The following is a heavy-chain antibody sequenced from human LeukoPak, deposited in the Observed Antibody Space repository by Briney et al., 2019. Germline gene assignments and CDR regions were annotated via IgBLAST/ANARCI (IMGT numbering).Heavy chain of an antibody. D-gene: IGHD3-22*01. J-gene: IGHJ4*02. V-gene: IGHV3-7*04. CDR1: GFTFSSYS. CDR3: ARDGGDSSGYFDY. CDR2: IKQDGGEK. Sequence: PGGSQSLFCAASGFTFSSYSMSWVRQAPGKGLEWVANIKQDGGEKYYVDSVKGRFTISRDNAKNSLYLQMNSLRAEDTAVYYCARDGGDSSGYFDYSGAGTPVTVSS.